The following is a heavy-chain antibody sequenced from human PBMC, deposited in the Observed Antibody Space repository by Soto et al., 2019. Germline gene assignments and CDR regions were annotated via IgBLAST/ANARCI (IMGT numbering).Heavy chain of an antibody. CDR2: IKPSDGRT. CDR3: ARVSGSYWPFDY. CDR1: GYTFTNYY. Sequence: ASVKVSCKASGYTFTNYYIHWVRQAPGQGPEWMGIIKPSDGRTTYTQKFQGRVTMIRDTSTSTVYMELSSLKSEDTAVYYCARVSGSYWPFDYWGQGTLVTVSS. D-gene: IGHD1-26*01. J-gene: IGHJ4*02. V-gene: IGHV1-46*01.